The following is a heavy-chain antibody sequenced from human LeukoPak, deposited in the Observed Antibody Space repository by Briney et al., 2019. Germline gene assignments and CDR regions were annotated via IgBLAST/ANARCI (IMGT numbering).Heavy chain of an antibody. CDR2: IYYSGST. Sequence: SETLSLTCAVYGGSFSGYYWSWIRQPPGKGLEWIGYIYYSGSTNYNPSLKSRVTISVDTSKNQFSLKLSSVTAEDTAVYYCARVFTSIGLAATLSPWGQGTLVTVSS. J-gene: IGHJ5*02. D-gene: IGHD2-15*01. V-gene: IGHV4-59*01. CDR1: GGSFSGYY. CDR3: ARVFTSIGLAATLSP.